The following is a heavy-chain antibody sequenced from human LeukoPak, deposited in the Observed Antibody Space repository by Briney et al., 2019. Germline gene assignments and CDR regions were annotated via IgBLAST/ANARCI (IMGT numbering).Heavy chain of an antibody. CDR2: INHRGST. V-gene: IGHV4-34*01. Sequence: PSETLSLTCAVYGGSFSDNFWSWIRQSPGKGLEWIGEINHRGSTTYNPSLMSRVTISVDTSKNQFSLRLSSVTAADTAVYYCASLHDSSPYYFDYWGQGTLVTVSS. D-gene: IGHD2-21*02. CDR1: GGSFSDNF. CDR3: ASLHDSSPYYFDY. J-gene: IGHJ4*02.